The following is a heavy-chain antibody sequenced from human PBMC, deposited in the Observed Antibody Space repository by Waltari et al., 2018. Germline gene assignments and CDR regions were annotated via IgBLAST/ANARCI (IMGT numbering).Heavy chain of an antibody. D-gene: IGHD3-3*01. CDR1: GGSFRGYY. CDR3: ARGGYDFWSGYYPNFDY. J-gene: IGHJ4*02. V-gene: IGHV4-34*01. CDR2: INHSGST. Sequence: QVQLQQWGAGLLKPSETLSLTCAVYGGSFRGYYWSWIRQPPGKGLEWIGEINHSGSTNYNPSLKSRVTISVDTSKNQFSLKLSSVTAADTAVYYCARGGYDFWSGYYPNFDYWGQGTLVTVSS.